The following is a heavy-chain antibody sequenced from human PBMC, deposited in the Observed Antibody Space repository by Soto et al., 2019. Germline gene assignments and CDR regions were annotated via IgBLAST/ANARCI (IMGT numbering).Heavy chain of an antibody. CDR2: IYYSGST. CDR3: ARVGAIRREAALYYYYGMDV. CDR1: GGSISSYY. V-gene: IGHV4-59*01. J-gene: IGHJ6*02. D-gene: IGHD6-13*01. Sequence: NPSETLSLTCTVSGGSISSYYWSWIRQPPGKGLEWIGYIYYSGSTNYNPSLKSRVTISVDTSKNQFSLKLSSVTAADTAVYYCARVGAIRREAALYYYYGMDVWGQGTTVTVSS.